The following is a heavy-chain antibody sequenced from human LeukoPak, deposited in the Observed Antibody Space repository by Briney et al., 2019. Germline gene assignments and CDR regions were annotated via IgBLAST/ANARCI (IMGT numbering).Heavy chain of an antibody. V-gene: IGHV3-48*01. J-gene: IGHJ4*02. CDR1: GFTFSSYS. CDR3: ARDRVVPYVWGSYRHFDY. CDR2: ISSSSSTI. D-gene: IGHD3-16*02. Sequence: PGGSLRLSCAASGFTFSSYSMNWVRQAPGKGLEWVSYISSSSSTIYYADSVKGRFTISRDNAKNSLYLQMNSLRAEDTAVYYCARDRVVPYVWGSYRHFDYWGQGTLVTVSS.